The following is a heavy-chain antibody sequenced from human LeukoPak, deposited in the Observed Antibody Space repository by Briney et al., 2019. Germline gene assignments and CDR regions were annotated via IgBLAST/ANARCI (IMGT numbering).Heavy chain of an antibody. J-gene: IGHJ1*01. CDR3: ARVMVVAGNGGYFLY. Sequence: SVKVSCKASGGSLSSFALNWVRQTPRQGLEWMGGIIPIFGSTNYAQKFQVRVTITADESTNTAYMELNSLRSEDTGVYYCARVMVVAGNGGYFLYWGQGTLVTVSS. CDR1: GGSLSSFA. CDR2: IIPIFGST. V-gene: IGHV1-69*13. D-gene: IGHD2-15*01.